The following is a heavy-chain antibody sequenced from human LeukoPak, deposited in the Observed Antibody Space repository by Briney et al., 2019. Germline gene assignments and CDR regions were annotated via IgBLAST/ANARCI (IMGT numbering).Heavy chain of an antibody. CDR1: GGSISSGGYY. V-gene: IGHV4-30-2*01. CDR2: IYHSGST. D-gene: IGHD3-3*01. CDR3: ARGYGYDFWSGYYGGYMDV. J-gene: IGHJ6*03. Sequence: SETLSLTCTVSGGSISSGGYYWSWIRQPPGKGLEWIGYIYHSGSTYYNPSLKSRVTISVDRSKNQFSLKLSSVTAADTAVYYCARGYGYDFWSGYYGGYMDVWGKGTTVTVSS.